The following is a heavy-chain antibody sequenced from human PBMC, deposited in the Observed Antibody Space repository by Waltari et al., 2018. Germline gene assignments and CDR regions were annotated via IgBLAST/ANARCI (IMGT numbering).Heavy chain of an antibody. CDR3: ARDGPYYYYGLDV. CDR1: GFTFTHPN. J-gene: IGHJ6*02. CDR2: VNWDGSTT. Sequence: EELLVESGGSFVRRGGSLSLSCSASGFTFTHPNTNWVRQAPGKGLEWVAHVNWDGSTTTHADSVKGRFTISRDNSKNSVYLQMTNLRHEDTASYYCARDGPYYYYGLDVWGQGTTVTVSS. V-gene: IGHV3-20*04.